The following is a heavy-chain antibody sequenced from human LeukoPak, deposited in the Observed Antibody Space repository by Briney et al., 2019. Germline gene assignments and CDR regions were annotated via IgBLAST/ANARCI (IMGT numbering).Heavy chain of an antibody. CDR3: ARHEPGGEFDY. CDR1: GGSISSSSYY. V-gene: IGHV4-39*01. D-gene: IGHD2-21*01. J-gene: IGHJ4*02. CDR2: IYYSGNT. Sequence: PSETLSLTCTVSGGSISSSSYYWGWIRQPPGKGLEWIGSIYYSGNTYYNPSLKSRVTISVDTSKNQFSLKLSSVTAADTAVYYCARHEPGGEFDYWGQGTLVTVSS.